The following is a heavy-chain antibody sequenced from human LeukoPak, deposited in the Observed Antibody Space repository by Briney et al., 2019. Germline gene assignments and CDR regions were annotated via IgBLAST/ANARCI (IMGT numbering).Heavy chain of an antibody. CDR1: GGSISSYY. V-gene: IGHV4-4*07. CDR2: IYTSGST. J-gene: IGHJ4*02. D-gene: IGHD2-2*02. CDR3: AREGVGCSSTSCYNFFDY. Sequence: SETLSLTCTVSGGSISSYYWSWIRQPAGKGLEWIGRIYTSGSTNYNPSLKSRVTMSVDTSKNQFSLKLSSVTAADTAVYYCAREGVGCSSTSCYNFFDYWGQGTLVTVSS.